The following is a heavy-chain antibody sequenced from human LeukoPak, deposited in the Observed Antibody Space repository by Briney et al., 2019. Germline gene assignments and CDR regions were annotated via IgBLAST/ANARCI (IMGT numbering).Heavy chain of an antibody. CDR1: GFTFSSCG. Sequence: GGSLRLSCAASGFTFSSCGFNWVRQAPGKGLEWVSSIGPTGTGRYYADSVRGRFTISRDNAKNSMYLQMDSLRDEDTAVYYCATETIGRHYDYWGQGTLLTVSS. V-gene: IGHV3-21*01. CDR3: ATETIGRHYDY. J-gene: IGHJ4*02. D-gene: IGHD1-14*01. CDR2: IGPTGTGR.